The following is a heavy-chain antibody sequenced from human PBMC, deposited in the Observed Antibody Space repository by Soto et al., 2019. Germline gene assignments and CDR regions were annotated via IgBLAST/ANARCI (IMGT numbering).Heavy chain of an antibody. CDR1: GYTFTSYG. CDR2: ISAYNGNT. J-gene: IGHJ4*02. D-gene: IGHD1-7*01. CDR3: ARVIFRNYGRMDYFDY. V-gene: IGHV1-18*01. Sequence: GASVKVSCKASGYTFTSYGISWVRQAPGQGLEWMGWISAYNGNTNYAQKLQGRVTMTTDTSTSTAYMELRSLRSDDTAVYYCARVIFRNYGRMDYFDYWGQGTLVTVSS.